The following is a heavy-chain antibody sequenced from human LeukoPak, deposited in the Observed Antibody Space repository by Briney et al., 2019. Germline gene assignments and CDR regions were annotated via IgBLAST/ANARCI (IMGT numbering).Heavy chain of an antibody. Sequence: PSETLSLTCTVSGGSISSGGYYWSWIRQHPGKGLEWIGYIYYSGSTYYNPSLKSRVTISVDTSKNQFSLKLSSVTAADTAVYXXXXTLGWGGNKWSAFDIWGQGTMVTVSS. CDR2: IYYSGST. V-gene: IGHV4-31*03. D-gene: IGHD2-15*01. CDR1: GGSISSGGYY. J-gene: IGHJ3*02. CDR3: XXTLGWGGNKWSAFDI.